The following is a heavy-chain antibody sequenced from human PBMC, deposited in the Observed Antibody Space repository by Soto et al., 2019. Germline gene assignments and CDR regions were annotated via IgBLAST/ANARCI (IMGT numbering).Heavy chain of an antibody. CDR1: GGSISSGGYY. Sequence: SETLSLTCTVSGGSISSGGYYWSWIRQHPGKGLEWIGYIYYSGSTYYNPSLKSRVTISVDTSKNQFSLKLSSVTAADTAVYYCARGSGFSTRGYSGYDSFYYMDVWGKGTTVTVSS. D-gene: IGHD5-12*01. J-gene: IGHJ6*03. V-gene: IGHV4-31*03. CDR2: IYYSGST. CDR3: ARGSGFSTRGYSGYDSFYYMDV.